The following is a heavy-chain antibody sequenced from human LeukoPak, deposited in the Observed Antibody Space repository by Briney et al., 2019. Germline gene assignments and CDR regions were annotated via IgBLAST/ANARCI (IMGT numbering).Heavy chain of an antibody. CDR1: GFTFSSYA. D-gene: IGHD3-22*01. Sequence: GGSLRLSCAASGFTFSSYAMSWVRQAPGKGLEWVSGISGGGDNTYYADSVKGRFTISRDNSKNTLYVQVNSLGTEDTAAYYCAKGSYYDSSGSFYFDYWGQGTLVTVSS. V-gene: IGHV3-23*01. CDR3: AKGSYYDSSGSFYFDY. CDR2: ISGGGDNT. J-gene: IGHJ4*02.